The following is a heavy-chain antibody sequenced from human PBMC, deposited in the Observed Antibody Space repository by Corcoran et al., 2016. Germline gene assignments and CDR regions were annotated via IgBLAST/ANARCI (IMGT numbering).Heavy chain of an antibody. V-gene: IGHV1-69*01. CDR3: ASGLWFGELLFSTQFDY. D-gene: IGHD3-10*01. Sequence: QVQLVQSGAEVKKPGSSVKVSCKASGGTFSSYAISWVRQAPGQGLEWMGGIIPIFGTANYAQKFQGRVTITADESTSTAYMELSSLRSEDTAVYYCASGLWFGELLFSTQFDYWGQGTLVTVSS. CDR2: IIPIFGTA. CDR1: GGTFSSYA. J-gene: IGHJ4*02.